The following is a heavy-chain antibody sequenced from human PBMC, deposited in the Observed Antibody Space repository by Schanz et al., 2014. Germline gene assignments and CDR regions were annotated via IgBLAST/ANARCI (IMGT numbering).Heavy chain of an antibody. CDR2: IYTSGST. Sequence: QVQLQESGPGLVKPSETLSLTCTVSGGSINSYYWTWIRQPPGKGLEWIGRIYTSGSTNYNPSLKSRVTMSVDTSKNQFSLKLSSVTDADTAVYYCARHGRGLAKYQLLYFDYWGQGTLVTVSS. V-gene: IGHV4-4*07. J-gene: IGHJ4*02. D-gene: IGHD2-2*01. CDR3: ARHGRGLAKYQLLYFDY. CDR1: GGSINSYY.